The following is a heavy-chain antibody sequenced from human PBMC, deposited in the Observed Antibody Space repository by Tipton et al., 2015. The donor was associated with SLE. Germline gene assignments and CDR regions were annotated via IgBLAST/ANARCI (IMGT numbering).Heavy chain of an antibody. CDR2: IFYSGTT. CDR3: ARHYAFTFDY. CDR1: GVSISSYY. D-gene: IGHD2-2*01. J-gene: IGHJ4*02. V-gene: IGHV4-59*08. Sequence: GSLRLSCTVSGVSISSYYWSWIRQPPGKGLEWIAFIFYSGTTSYNPSLKSRVTISGDTSKNQLSLKLSSVTAADTAVYYCARHYAFTFDYWGQGTLVTVSS.